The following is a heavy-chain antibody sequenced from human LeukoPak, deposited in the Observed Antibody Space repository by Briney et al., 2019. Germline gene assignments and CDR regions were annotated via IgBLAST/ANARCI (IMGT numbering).Heavy chain of an antibody. J-gene: IGHJ4*02. V-gene: IGHV3-23*01. CDR3: AKDQHDCGGHFDY. CDR2: ISGSGGST. CDR1: GFTFANYA. D-gene: IGHD2-21*02. Sequence: SGGSLRLSCAASGFTFANYAMSCVRQAPGKGLELVSTISGSGGSTYYADSVKGRFTISRDNSKNTLYLQMNSLRAEDTAVYYCAKDQHDCGGHFDYWGRGTLLTVSS.